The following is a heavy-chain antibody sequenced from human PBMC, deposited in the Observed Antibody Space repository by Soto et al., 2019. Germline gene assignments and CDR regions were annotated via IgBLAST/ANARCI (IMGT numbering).Heavy chain of an antibody. D-gene: IGHD4-17*01. CDR1: GGSFTGGGYS. CDR3: ARAHYGDYGYGMDV. J-gene: IGHJ6*02. CDR2: IYHSGST. V-gene: IGHV4-30-2*01. Sequence: QLQLQESGSGLVKPSQTLSLTCAVSGGSFTGGGYSWSWIRHPPGKGLEWIGYIYHSGSTYYNPSLKCRVTISVDRSKNQFSLKLSSVTAADTAVYYCARAHYGDYGYGMDVWGQGTTVTVSS.